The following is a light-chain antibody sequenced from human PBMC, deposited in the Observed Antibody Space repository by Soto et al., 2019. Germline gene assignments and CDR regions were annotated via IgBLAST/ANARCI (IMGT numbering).Light chain of an antibody. CDR1: SSDVGGYNF. V-gene: IGLV2-8*01. Sequence: QSVLTQPPSASGSPGQSVTISCTGTSSDVGGYNFVSWYQQHPGKAPKLMIYEVTKRPSGVPDRFSGSKSGNTASLTVSGLQAEDETDYYCSSHAVSNNFLVFGGGTKLTVL. J-gene: IGLJ2*01. CDR3: SSHAVSNNFLV. CDR2: EVT.